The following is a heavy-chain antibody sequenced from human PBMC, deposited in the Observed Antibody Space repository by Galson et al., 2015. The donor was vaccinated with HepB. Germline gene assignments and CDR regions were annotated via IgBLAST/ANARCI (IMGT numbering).Heavy chain of an antibody. J-gene: IGHJ6*02. CDR1: GFTVSSIH. CDR2: ISISGNTL. V-gene: IGHV3-48*03. Sequence: SLRLSCAASGFTVSSIHMSWVRQAPGKGLEWVSDISISGNTLHYADSVKGRFTISRDNAKNSLYLEMNSLRAEDTAVYFCARGHHYYYRMDVWGQGTTVTVSS. CDR3: ARGHHYYYRMDV.